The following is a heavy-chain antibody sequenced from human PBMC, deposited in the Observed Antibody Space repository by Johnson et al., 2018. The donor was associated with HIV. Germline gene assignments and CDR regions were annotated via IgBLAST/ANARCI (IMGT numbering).Heavy chain of an antibody. CDR3: AREVSLRVGATLPPSYAFDI. CDR1: GFSFDDYA. V-gene: IGHV3-20*04. CDR2: VNWNGGST. J-gene: IGHJ3*02. D-gene: IGHD1-26*01. Sequence: VQLVESGGGLVQPGRSLRLSCAASGFSFDDYAMHWVRQAPGKGLEWVSGVNWNGGSTSYADSVKGRFTISRDNAKTSLYLQVNSLGAEDTALYYCAREVSLRVGATLPPSYAFDIWGQGTLVTVSS.